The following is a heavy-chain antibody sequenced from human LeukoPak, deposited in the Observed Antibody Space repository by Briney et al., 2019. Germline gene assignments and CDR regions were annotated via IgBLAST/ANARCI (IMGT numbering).Heavy chain of an antibody. V-gene: IGHV4-59*08. CDR3: VRHQGGTTYDY. Sequence: PSETLSLTCTVSGGSISSFYWNWIRQPPGKGLEWIGYIYYSGSTNYNPSLKSRVTISVDASRNQFSLKVTSVTAADTAVYYCVRHQGGTTYDYWGQGTLVIVSS. D-gene: IGHD1-1*01. CDR2: IYYSGST. CDR1: GGSISSFY. J-gene: IGHJ4*02.